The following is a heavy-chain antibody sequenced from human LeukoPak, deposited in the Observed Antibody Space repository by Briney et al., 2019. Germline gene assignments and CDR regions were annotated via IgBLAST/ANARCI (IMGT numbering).Heavy chain of an antibody. CDR1: GGSISSSSYY. CDR2: IYTSGSS. V-gene: IGHV4-39*07. CDR3: ARDRSPGGSSSSWYAGLYWYFDL. Sequence: PSETLSLTCTVSGGSISSSSYYWGWIRQPPGKGLEWIGRIYTSGSSNYNPSLKSRVTMSVDTSKNQFSLKLTSVTAADTAVYYCARDRSPGGSSSSWYAGLYWYFDLWGRGTLVTVSS. D-gene: IGHD6-13*01. J-gene: IGHJ2*01.